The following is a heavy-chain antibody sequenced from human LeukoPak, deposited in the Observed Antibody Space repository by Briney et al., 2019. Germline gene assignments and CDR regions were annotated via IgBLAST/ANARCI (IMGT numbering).Heavy chain of an antibody. CDR2: IYYSGST. V-gene: IGHV4-39*01. J-gene: IGHJ4*02. CDR3: ARLSGYYDILTGYYYFDY. D-gene: IGHD3-9*01. CDR1: GGSISSSSYY. Sequence: SSETLSLTCTVSGGSISSSSYYWGWIRQPPGKGLEWIGSIYYSGSTYYNPSLKSRVTISVDTSKNQFSLKLSSVTAADTAVYYCARLSGYYDILTGYYYFDYWGQGTLVTVSS.